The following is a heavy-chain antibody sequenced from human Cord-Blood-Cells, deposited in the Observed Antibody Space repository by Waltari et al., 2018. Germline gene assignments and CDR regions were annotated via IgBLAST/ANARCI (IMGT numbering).Heavy chain of an antibody. CDR1: GGSISSSSYY. V-gene: IGHV4-39*07. Sequence: QLQLQESGPGLVKPSETLSLTCTVSGGSISSSSYYWGWIRQPPGKGLEWIGGIYYSGGTYSNPSRKSRVTISVDTSKNQFSLKLSSVTAADTAVYYCARQVESYGSGSYEYFQHWGQGTLVTVSS. D-gene: IGHD3-10*01. CDR3: ARQVESYGSGSYEYFQH. J-gene: IGHJ1*01. CDR2: IYYSGGT.